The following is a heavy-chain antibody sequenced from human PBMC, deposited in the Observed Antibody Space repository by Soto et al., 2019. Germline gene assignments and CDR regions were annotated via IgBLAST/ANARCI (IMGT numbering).Heavy chain of an antibody. J-gene: IGHJ4*02. CDR2: IKSKTDGATT. D-gene: IGHD1-26*01. Sequence: EVQLVESGGKLVKPGGSLRLSCAASGFTFSNAWMSWVRQGPGKGLEWVGRIKSKTDGATTDYAAPVKGRFTISRDDSKNTLYLQMNSLKTEDTAVYYCTTEFRLGGIGDYWGQGTLVTVSS. CDR3: TTEFRLGGIGDY. CDR1: GFTFSNAW. V-gene: IGHV3-15*01.